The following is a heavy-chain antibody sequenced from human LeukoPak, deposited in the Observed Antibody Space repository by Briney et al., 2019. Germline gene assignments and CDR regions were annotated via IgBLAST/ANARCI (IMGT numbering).Heavy chain of an antibody. V-gene: IGHV3-23*01. CDR3: AKELKHYFGSGTYYIPYYGMDV. J-gene: IGHJ6*02. CDR1: GFTFSTYA. D-gene: IGHD3-10*01. CDR2: LSGSGGST. Sequence: GGSLRLSCAASGFTFSTYAMSWVRQAPGKGLEWVSGLSGSGGSTNYADSVKGRFTISRDNSKNTLYLQMLSLRAEETAVYYCAKELKHYFGSGTYYIPYYGMDVWGQGTTVTVSS.